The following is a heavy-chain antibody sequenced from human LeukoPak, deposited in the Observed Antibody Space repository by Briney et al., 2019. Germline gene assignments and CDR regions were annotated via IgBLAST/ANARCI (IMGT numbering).Heavy chain of an antibody. J-gene: IGHJ1*01. CDR2: ISYDGSNK. CDR3: SGYGSAEYFQH. V-gene: IGHV3-30*03. Sequence: GGSLRLSCAASGFTFSSYGMHWVRQAPGKGLEWVAVISYDGSNKYYADSVKGRFTISRDNSKNTLYLQMNSLRAEDTAVYYCSGYGSAEYFQHWGQGTLVTVSS. D-gene: IGHD5-12*01. CDR1: GFTFSSYG.